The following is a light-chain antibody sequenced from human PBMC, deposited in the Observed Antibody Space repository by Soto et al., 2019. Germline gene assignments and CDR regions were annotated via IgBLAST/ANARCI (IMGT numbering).Light chain of an antibody. CDR2: YAS. V-gene: IGKV3-15*01. CDR3: QQYNNWPPSWT. CDR1: QSVSSN. Sequence: EIVMTQSPATLSVSPWERSALSFRAIQSVSSNLAWYQQKPGQAPRLLIYYASTRDTGIPARFSGSGSGTEFTLTISSLQSEDFAVYYCQQYNNWPPSWTFGQGTKVDIK. J-gene: IGKJ1*01.